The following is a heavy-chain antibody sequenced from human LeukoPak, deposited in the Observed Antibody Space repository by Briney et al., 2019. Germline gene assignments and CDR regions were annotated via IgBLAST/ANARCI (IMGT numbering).Heavy chain of an antibody. CDR1: GLTFINFG. J-gene: IGHJ4*02. V-gene: IGHV3-23*01. CDR3: ARDTGDYYFDY. CDR2: ISGSAVIT. D-gene: IGHD1-1*01. Sequence: GGTLRLSCAASGLTFINFGMTWVRQAPGKGLEWVSAISGSAVITFYADSAKGRFTISRDNAKNTLYLQMNSLRAEDTAVYYCARDTGDYYFDYWGQGTLVTVSS.